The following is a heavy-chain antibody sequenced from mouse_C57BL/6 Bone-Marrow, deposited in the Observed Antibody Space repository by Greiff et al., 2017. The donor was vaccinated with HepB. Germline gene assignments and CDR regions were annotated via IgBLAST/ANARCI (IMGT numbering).Heavy chain of an antibody. V-gene: IGHV7-3*01. CDR2: IRNKANGYTT. CDR1: GFTFTDYY. CDR3: ARSYYDGYYWFAY. J-gene: IGHJ3*01. Sequence: EVQLQESGGGLVQPGGSLSLSCAASGFTFTDYYMSWVRQPPGKALEWVGFIRNKANGYTTEYSASVKGRFTISRDNSQSILYLQMNALRAEDSATYYCARSYYDGYYWFAYWGQGTLVTVSA. D-gene: IGHD2-3*01.